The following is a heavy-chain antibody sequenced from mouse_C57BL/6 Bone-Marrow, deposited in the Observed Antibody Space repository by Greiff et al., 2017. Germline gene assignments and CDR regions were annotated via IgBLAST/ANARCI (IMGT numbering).Heavy chain of an antibody. D-gene: IGHD2-4*01. J-gene: IGHJ3*01. Sequence: VQLQQSGAELMKPGASVKLSCKATGYTFTGYWIEWVKQRPGHGLEWIGEILPGSGSTNYNEKFKGKATFTADKSSNPAYMQLSSLTTEDSAIYYCATLGGYDYDGAPWFAYWGQGTLVTVSA. CDR1: GYTFTGYW. V-gene: IGHV1-9*01. CDR2: ILPGSGST. CDR3: ATLGGYDYDGAPWFAY.